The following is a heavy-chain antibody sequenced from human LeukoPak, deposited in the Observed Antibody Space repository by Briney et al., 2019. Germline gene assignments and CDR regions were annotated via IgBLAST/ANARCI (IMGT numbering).Heavy chain of an antibody. CDR3: ARDYYDSSGYSLDY. CDR2: IWYDGSNK. J-gene: IGHJ4*02. CDR1: GFTFRSYG. D-gene: IGHD3-22*01. V-gene: IGHV3-33*01. Sequence: SLRLSCAASGFTFRSYGMHWVRQAPGKGLEWVAVIWYDGSNKYYADSVKGRFTISRDNSKNTLYLQMNSLRAEDTAVYYCARDYYDSSGYSLDYWGQGTLVTVSS.